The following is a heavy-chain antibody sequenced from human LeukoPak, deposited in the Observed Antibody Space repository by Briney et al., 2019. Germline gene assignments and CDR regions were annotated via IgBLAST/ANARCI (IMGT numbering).Heavy chain of an antibody. D-gene: IGHD2-2*02. J-gene: IGHJ6*02. Sequence: GASVKVSCTASGYTFTSYYMHWVRQAPGQGLEWMGIINPSGGSTSYAQKFQGRVTMTRDTSTSTAYMELSSLRSEDTAVYYCAREPLLPLVPAAILVPYYYYYGMDVWGQGTTVTVSS. CDR1: GYTFTSYY. V-gene: IGHV1-46*01. CDR3: AREPLLPLVPAAILVPYYYYYGMDV. CDR2: INPSGGST.